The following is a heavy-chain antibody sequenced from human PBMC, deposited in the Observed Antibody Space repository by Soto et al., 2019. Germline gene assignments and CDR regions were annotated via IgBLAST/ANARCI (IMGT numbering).Heavy chain of an antibody. V-gene: IGHV1-69*13. CDR2: NIPIFGTA. J-gene: IGHJ6*02. Sequence: SVKVSCKASGGTFSSYAISWVRQAPGQGLEWMGGNIPIFGTANYAQKFQGRVTITADESTSTAYMELSSLRSEDTAVYYCARSDYGDYADYYYGMDVWGQGTTVTVSS. D-gene: IGHD4-17*01. CDR3: ARSDYGDYADYYYGMDV. CDR1: GGTFSSYA.